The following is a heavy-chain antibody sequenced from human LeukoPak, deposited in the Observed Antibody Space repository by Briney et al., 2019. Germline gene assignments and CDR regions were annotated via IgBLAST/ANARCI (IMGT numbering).Heavy chain of an antibody. Sequence: SVTVSCTASGGTFSSYAISWVRQAPGQGLEWMGGIIPIFGTANYAQKFQGRVTITADESTSTAYMELSSLRSEDTAVYYCATYSSSWEGVNWFDPWGQGTLVTVSS. CDR2: IIPIFGTA. V-gene: IGHV1-69*13. J-gene: IGHJ5*02. D-gene: IGHD6-13*01. CDR3: ATYSSSWEGVNWFDP. CDR1: GGTFSSYA.